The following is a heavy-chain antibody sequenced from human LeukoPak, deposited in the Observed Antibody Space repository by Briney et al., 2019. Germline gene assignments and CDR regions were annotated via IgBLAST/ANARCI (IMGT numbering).Heavy chain of an antibody. CDR1: GGSISSGSYY. J-gene: IGHJ4*02. Sequence: SQTLSLTCTVSGGSISSGSYYWSWIRQPAGKGLEWIGRIYTSGSTNYNPSLKSRATISIDTSKNQFSLKLSSVTAADTAVYYCASGAPRSGFYWGQGTLVTVSS. V-gene: IGHV4-61*02. CDR2: IYTSGST. CDR3: ASGAPRSGFY. D-gene: IGHD5-18*01.